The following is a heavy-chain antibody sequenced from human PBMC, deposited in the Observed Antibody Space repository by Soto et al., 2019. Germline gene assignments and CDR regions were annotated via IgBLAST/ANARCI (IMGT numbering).Heavy chain of an antibody. J-gene: IGHJ6*02. D-gene: IGHD1-26*01. CDR3: ARNGTYSSSLSKDSGMDV. CDR1: GGTFDNFI. V-gene: IGHV1-69*01. CDR2: IVPMLGTP. Sequence: QVQLVQSGAEVKEPGSSVRVSCKASGGTFDNFIMNWVRQTPGQGLEWMGGIVPMLGTPTYAEKFKGRVTISATGSTSTMYMEVTSLRSEHTAIYYCARNGTYSSSLSKDSGMDVWGQGTTVNASS.